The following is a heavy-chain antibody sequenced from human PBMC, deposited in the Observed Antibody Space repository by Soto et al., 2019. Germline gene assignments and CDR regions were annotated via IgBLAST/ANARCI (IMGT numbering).Heavy chain of an antibody. CDR1: GGSISSSSYY. D-gene: IGHD3-10*01. J-gene: IGHJ4*02. CDR2: IYYSGST. V-gene: IGHV4-39*01. CDR3: ARHVLLWFGELYYFDY. Sequence: PSETLSLTCTVSGGSISSSSYYWGWIRQPPGKGLEWIGSIYYSGSTYYNLSLKSRVTISVDTSKNQFSLKLSSVTAADTAVYYCARHVLLWFGELYYFDYWGQGTLVTVSS.